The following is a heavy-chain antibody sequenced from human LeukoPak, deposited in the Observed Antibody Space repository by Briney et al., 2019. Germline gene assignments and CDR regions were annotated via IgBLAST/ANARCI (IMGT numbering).Heavy chain of an antibody. V-gene: IGHV3-11*04. J-gene: IGHJ6*03. CDR1: GFTFSDYY. CDR3: ARLVGGPYYYYYMDV. Sequence: GGSLRLSCAASGFTFSDYYMSWIRQAPGKGLEWVSYISSSGSTVYYADSVKGRFTISRDNAKNSLYLQMNSLRAEDTAVYYCARLVGGPYYYYYMDVWGKGTTVTVSS. CDR2: ISSSGSTV. D-gene: IGHD1-26*01.